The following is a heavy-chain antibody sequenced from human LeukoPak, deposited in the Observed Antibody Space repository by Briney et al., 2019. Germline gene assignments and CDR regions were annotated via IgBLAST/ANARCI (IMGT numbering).Heavy chain of an antibody. V-gene: IGHV4-39*07. J-gene: IGHJ4*02. CDR1: GGSISSSSYY. CDR3: AASPYYGSGSYYEAPFDY. CDR2: IYYSGST. D-gene: IGHD3-10*01. Sequence: SETLSLTCTVSGGSISSSSYYWGWIRQPSGKGLEWIGSIYYSGSTYYNPSLKSRVTISVDTSKNQFSLKLSSVTAADTAVYYCAASPYYGSGSYYEAPFDYWGQGTLVTVSS.